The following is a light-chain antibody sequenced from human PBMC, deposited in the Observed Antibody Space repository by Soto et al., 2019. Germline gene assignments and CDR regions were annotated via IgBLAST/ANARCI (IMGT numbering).Light chain of an antibody. CDR2: EVS. J-gene: IGLJ1*01. CDR3: SSYTSSSTQV. V-gene: IGLV2-14*01. Sequence: QSALTQPASVSGSPGQAITISCTGTNSDVGGYNYVSWYPQHPGKAPKLMVYEVSNRPSGVSNRFSGSKSGNTASLTISGLQAEDEADYYCSSYTSSSTQVFGTGTKLTVL. CDR1: NSDVGGYNY.